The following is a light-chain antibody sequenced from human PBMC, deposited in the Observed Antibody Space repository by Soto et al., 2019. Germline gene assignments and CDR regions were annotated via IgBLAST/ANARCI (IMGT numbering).Light chain of an antibody. Sequence: DIVLTQSPATLSLSPGERATLSCRASQSVSNYLVWYQQKPGQTPRLLIYGASSRATGIPDRFSGSGSGTDFTLTISRLEPEDFAVYYCQQYGSSPRTFGQGTKVDIK. CDR3: QQYGSSPRT. J-gene: IGKJ1*01. CDR1: QSVSNY. V-gene: IGKV3-20*01. CDR2: GAS.